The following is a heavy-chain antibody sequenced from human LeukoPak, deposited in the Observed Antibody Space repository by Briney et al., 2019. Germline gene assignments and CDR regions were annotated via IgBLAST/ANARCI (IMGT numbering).Heavy chain of an antibody. D-gene: IGHD6-19*01. CDR3: ARVRMSGWTLGYAFDI. CDR2: TKSDGPTK. CDR1: GFTFSSYA. Sequence: PGRYLRLSCAASGFTFSSYAMHWLRQAPGKGLEWVVATKSDGPTKYYVDSVKGGFTISRDNSKNTLYLQMNSLRAEDTAVYYCARVRMSGWTLGYAFDIWGQGTMVTVSS. V-gene: IGHV3-30*04. J-gene: IGHJ3*02.